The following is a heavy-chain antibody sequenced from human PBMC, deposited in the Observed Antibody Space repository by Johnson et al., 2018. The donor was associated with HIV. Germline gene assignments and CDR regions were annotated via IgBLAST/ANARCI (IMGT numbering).Heavy chain of an antibody. D-gene: IGHD2/OR15-2a*01. V-gene: IGHV3-33*06. J-gene: IGHJ3*02. CDR3: AKGLIGAVDI. CDR2: IWYDGSNK. CDR1: GFTFSSYG. Sequence: QVQLVESGGGVVQPGRSLRLSCAASGFTFSSYGMHWVRQAPGKGLEWVAVIWYDGSNKYYADSVKGRFTISRDNSKNTLYLQMNSLRAEDTAVYYCAKGLIGAVDILGQVTMVTVSS.